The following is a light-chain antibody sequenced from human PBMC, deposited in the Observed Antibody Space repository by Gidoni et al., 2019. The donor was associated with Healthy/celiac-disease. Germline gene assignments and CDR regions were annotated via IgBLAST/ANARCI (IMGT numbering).Light chain of an antibody. J-gene: IGLJ3*02. V-gene: IGLV2-11*01. Sequence: QSALTQPRSVSGSTGQSVTISCTGTSSDVGGYNYVSWYQQHPGKAPKLMIYDVSKRPSGVPDRFSGSKSGNPASLTISGLQAEDEADYYCCSYAGSYTLVFGGGTKLTVL. CDR3: CSYAGSYTLV. CDR1: SSDVGGYNY. CDR2: DVS.